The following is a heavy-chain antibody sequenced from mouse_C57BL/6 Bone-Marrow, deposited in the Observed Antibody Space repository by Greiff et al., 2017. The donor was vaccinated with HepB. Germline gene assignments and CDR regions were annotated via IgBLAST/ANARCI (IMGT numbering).Heavy chain of an antibody. D-gene: IGHD1-1*01. V-gene: IGHV14-4*01. Sequence: VQLQQSGAELVRPGASVKLSCTASGFNIKDDYMHWVKQRPEQGLEWIGWIDPENGDTEYASKFQGKATITADTSSNTAYLQLSSLTSEDTAVYYCTVITTVGATGYFDVWGTGTTVTVSS. J-gene: IGHJ1*03. CDR1: GFNIKDDY. CDR3: TVITTVGATGYFDV. CDR2: IDPENGDT.